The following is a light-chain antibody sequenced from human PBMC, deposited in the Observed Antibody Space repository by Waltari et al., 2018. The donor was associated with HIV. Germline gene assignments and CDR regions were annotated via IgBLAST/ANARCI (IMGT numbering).Light chain of an antibody. Sequence: QSVLTQPPSVSGAPGQRVTTSCTASSSNIGAGYDVHWYQQLPGTAPKLLIYGNSNRPSGVPDRFSGSKSGTSASLAITGLQAEDEADYYCQSYDSSLSWVFGGGTKLTVL. J-gene: IGLJ3*02. CDR3: QSYDSSLSWV. CDR2: GNS. V-gene: IGLV1-40*01. CDR1: SSNIGAGYD.